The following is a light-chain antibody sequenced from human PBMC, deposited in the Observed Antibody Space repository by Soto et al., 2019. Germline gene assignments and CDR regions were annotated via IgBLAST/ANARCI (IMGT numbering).Light chain of an antibody. Sequence: EIVLTQSPGTLSLSPGERATLSCRASQSVSSNYIAWYKQNPGQAPRLLIYGASTRATGIPDRFSGSGSGTDFTRTISRLEPEDFAVYFCQQYGRSPPFAFGQGTKVEIK. CDR3: QQYGRSPPFA. CDR1: QSVSSNY. V-gene: IGKV3-20*01. J-gene: IGKJ2*01. CDR2: GAS.